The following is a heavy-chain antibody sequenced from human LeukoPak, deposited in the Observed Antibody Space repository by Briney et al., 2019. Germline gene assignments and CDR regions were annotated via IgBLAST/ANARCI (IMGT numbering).Heavy chain of an antibody. Sequence: ASVKVSCKASVYTFPSNGIAGGRQPPGQGLEGRGGITAYNVNTNNEQRLTGKVTIPTNTPPSTAPMDRRGGRFEDTAVYYCARDSGYSGYPMHAFDIWGQGTMVTVSS. CDR3: ARDSGYSGYPMHAFDI. CDR2: ITAYNVNT. CDR1: VYTFPSNG. D-gene: IGHD5-12*01. V-gene: IGHV1-18*01. J-gene: IGHJ3*02.